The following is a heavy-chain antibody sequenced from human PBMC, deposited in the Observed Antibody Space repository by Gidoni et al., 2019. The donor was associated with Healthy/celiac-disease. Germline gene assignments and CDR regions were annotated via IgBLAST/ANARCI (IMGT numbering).Heavy chain of an antibody. Sequence: EVQLVESGGGLVQPGGSLRLSCAASGFTFSSYSMNWVRQAPGKGLEWVSYISSSSSTIYYADSVKGRFTISRDNAKNSLYLQMNSLRDEDTAVYYCARDWGTAMEPRYFDYWGQGTLVTVSS. D-gene: IGHD5-18*01. CDR3: ARDWGTAMEPRYFDY. V-gene: IGHV3-48*02. CDR1: GFTFSSYS. J-gene: IGHJ4*02. CDR2: ISSSSSTI.